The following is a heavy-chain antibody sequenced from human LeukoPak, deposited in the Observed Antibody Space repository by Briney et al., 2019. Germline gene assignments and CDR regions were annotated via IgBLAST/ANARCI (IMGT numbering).Heavy chain of an antibody. Sequence: GTSLRLSCAASGFIFSSFAIHWVRQAPGKGLEWVSLISYDGSNKYYAASVKGRFTISRDNSRNTLYLQMNSLRPEDTAVYYCAKSAATWDTYFDYWGQGTLVTVSS. D-gene: IGHD2-2*01. V-gene: IGHV3-30-3*02. CDR3: AKSAATWDTYFDY. CDR2: ISYDGSNK. J-gene: IGHJ4*02. CDR1: GFIFSSFA.